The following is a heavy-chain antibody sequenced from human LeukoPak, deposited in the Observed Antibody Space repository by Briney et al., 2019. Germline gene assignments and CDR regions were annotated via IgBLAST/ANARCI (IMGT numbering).Heavy chain of an antibody. CDR1: GGSISNYY. CDR2: IYYTGDT. D-gene: IGHD2-15*01. V-gene: IGHV4-59*08. Sequence: PSETLSLTCTVSGGSISNYYWSWIRQPPGKGLEWIGYIYYTGDTNHNPSLKSRVTISIDTSKNQLSLTLHSVTAADTAVYYCAGHPFATPFDYWGQGILVTVSS. J-gene: IGHJ4*02. CDR3: AGHPFATPFDY.